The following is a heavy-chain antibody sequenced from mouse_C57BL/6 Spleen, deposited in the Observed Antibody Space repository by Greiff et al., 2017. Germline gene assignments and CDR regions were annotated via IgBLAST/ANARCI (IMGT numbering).Heavy chain of an antibody. D-gene: IGHD1-1*01. Sequence: VQLQQSGPELVKPGASVKIPCKASGYTFTDYNMDWVKQSHGKSLEWIGDINPNNGGTIYNQKFKGKATLTVDKSSSTAYMELRSLTSEDTAVYYCASTPFYHGSSYGFAYWGQGTLVTVSA. J-gene: IGHJ3*01. CDR3: ASTPFYHGSSYGFAY. CDR2: INPNNGGT. CDR1: GYTFTDYN. V-gene: IGHV1-18*01.